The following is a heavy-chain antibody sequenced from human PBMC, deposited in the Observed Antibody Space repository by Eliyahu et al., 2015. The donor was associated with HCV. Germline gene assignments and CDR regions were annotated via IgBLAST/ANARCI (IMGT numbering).Heavy chain of an antibody. CDR3: ARVRSMRYYGSGSYYPEELDY. CDR1: GGSXSXYY. Sequence: QVQLQESGPGLVKPSETLSLPCTVSGGSXSXYYWXWIRQPPGKGLEWIGYIYYSGXTNYNPSLKSRVTISVDTSKNQFSLRLSSVTAADTAVYYCARVRSMRYYGSGSYYPEELDYWGQGTLVTVSS. V-gene: IGHV4-59*01. CDR2: IYYSGXT. D-gene: IGHD3-10*01. J-gene: IGHJ4*02.